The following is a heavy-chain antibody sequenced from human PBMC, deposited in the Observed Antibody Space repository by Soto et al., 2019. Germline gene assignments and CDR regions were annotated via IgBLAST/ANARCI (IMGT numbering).Heavy chain of an antibody. Sequence: SETLSLTCTVSGGSISSYYWSWIRQPAGKGLEWIGRIYAGGSTNYNPSLKSRVTMSVDTSKNQSSLRLTSVTAADTAVYYCARASVGPPGGGSWIMPFDFWGQGTLVTVSS. J-gene: IGHJ4*02. CDR3: ARASVGPPGGGSWIMPFDF. D-gene: IGHD2-15*01. CDR1: GGSISSYY. V-gene: IGHV4-4*07. CDR2: IYAGGST.